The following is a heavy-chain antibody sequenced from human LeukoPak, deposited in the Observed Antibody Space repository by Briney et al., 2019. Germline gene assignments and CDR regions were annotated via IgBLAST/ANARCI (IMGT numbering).Heavy chain of an antibody. Sequence: PGGSLRLSCAASGFSLSNYWMNWVRQAPGKWLEWVANIKQDGSEKNYVDSVKGRFSISRDNAKNSLILQMNSLRDEDTAVYYCARGVWAPFDSWGQGTLVSVSS. V-gene: IGHV3-7*01. D-gene: IGHD7-27*01. CDR3: ARGVWAPFDS. CDR1: GFSLSNYW. J-gene: IGHJ4*02. CDR2: IKQDGSEK.